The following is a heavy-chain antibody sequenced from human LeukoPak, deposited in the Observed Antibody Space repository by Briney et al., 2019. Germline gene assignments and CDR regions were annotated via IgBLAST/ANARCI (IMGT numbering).Heavy chain of an antibody. D-gene: IGHD4-4*01. CDR3: ARGRLQFPFY. CDR1: GFTFSSYS. V-gene: IGHV3-21*01. J-gene: IGHJ4*02. Sequence: GGSLRLSCAASGFTFSSYSMHWVRQAPGKGLEWVSSISSSSSYIYYADSVKGRFTISRDNAKNSLYLQMNSLRAEDTAVYYCARGRLQFPFYWGQGTLVTVSS. CDR2: ISSSSSYI.